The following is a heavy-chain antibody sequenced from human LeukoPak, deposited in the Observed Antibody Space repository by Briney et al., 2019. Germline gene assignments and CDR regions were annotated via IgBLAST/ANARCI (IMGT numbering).Heavy chain of an antibody. CDR3: ARDGFGTGSN. CDR1: GFTFSSYA. V-gene: IGHV3-7*03. D-gene: IGHD3-16*01. CDR2: IKQDGSEK. Sequence: GGSLRLSCAASGFTFSSYAMHWVRQAPGKGLEWVANIKQDGSEKNYVDSVKGRFIISRDNAKNSLYLQMNTLRADDTAVYYCARDGFGTGSNWGQGTLVTVSS. J-gene: IGHJ4*02.